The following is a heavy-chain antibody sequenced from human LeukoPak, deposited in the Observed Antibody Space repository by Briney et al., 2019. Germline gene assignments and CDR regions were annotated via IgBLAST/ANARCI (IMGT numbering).Heavy chain of an antibody. CDR1: GGPVTTNSYY. CDR2: IHYSGVT. CDR3: ARQEGRTTGWYVH. D-gene: IGHD6-19*01. J-gene: IGHJ4*02. V-gene: IGHV4-39*01. Sequence: SETLSLTCSVSGGPVTTNSYYWAWIRQSPGKGLDWIGTIHYSGVTYYHPSLKSRVTISVGMSKNEFSLNLNSVTAADTAIYYCARQEGRTTGWYVHRGQGALVTVSS.